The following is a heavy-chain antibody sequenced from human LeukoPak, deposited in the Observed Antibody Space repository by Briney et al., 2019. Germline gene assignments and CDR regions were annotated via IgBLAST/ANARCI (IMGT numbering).Heavy chain of an antibody. Sequence: GGSLRLSCAASGFTFSSYSMNWVRQAPGKGLEWVSSISSSSSYIYYADSVKGRFTISRDNSKNTLYLQMNSLRAEDTAVYYCATSLSFSSSWYPNWFDPWGQGTLVTVSS. CDR2: ISSSSSYI. CDR3: ATSLSFSSSWYPNWFDP. D-gene: IGHD6-13*01. J-gene: IGHJ5*02. V-gene: IGHV3-21*04. CDR1: GFTFSSYS.